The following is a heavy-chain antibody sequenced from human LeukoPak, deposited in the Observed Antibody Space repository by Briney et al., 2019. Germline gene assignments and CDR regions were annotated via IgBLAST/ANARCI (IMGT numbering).Heavy chain of an antibody. CDR3: ARGRYYYDSSGSPFDY. D-gene: IGHD3-22*01. CDR2: IHTSGST. V-gene: IGHV4-61*02. Sequence: SETLSLTCTVSGGSISSGSYYWNWIRQPAGKGLEWIGRIHTSGSTNYTPPLKSRVTMSVDTSKNHFSLKLSSVTAADTAVYYCARGRYYYDSSGSPFDYWGQGTLVTVSS. CDR1: GGSISSGSYY. J-gene: IGHJ4*02.